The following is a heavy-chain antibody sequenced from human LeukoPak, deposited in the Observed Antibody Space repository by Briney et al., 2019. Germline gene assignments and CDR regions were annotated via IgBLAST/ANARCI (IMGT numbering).Heavy chain of an antibody. D-gene: IGHD3-22*01. Sequence: SVKVSCKASGGTFSSYAISWVRQAPGQGLEWMGRIIPIFGTANYAQKFQGRVTITADKSTSTAYMELSSLRSEDTAVYYCAGGRDYYDSSGYYWSDYWGQGTLVTVSS. J-gene: IGHJ4*02. CDR2: IIPIFGTA. CDR1: GGTFSSYA. CDR3: AGGRDYYDSSGYYWSDY. V-gene: IGHV1-69*06.